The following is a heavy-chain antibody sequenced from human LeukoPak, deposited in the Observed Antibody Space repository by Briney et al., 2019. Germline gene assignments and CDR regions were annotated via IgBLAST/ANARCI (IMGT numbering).Heavy chain of an antibody. Sequence: GGSLRLSCTASGFTFGDYAMSWFRQAPGKGLEWVGFIRSKAYGGTTEYAASVKGRLTISRDDSKSIAYLQMNSLKTEDTAVYYCTRGGEDASSWYQDFDYWGQGTLVTVSS. J-gene: IGHJ4*02. V-gene: IGHV3-49*03. D-gene: IGHD6-13*01. CDR2: IRSKAYGGTT. CDR3: TRGGEDASSWYQDFDY. CDR1: GFTFGDYA.